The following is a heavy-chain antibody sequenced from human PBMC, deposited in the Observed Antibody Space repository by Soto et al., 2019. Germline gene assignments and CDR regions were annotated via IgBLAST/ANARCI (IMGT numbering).Heavy chain of an antibody. D-gene: IGHD3-3*01. Sequence: SETLSLTCTVSGGSISSYYWSWIRQPPGKGLEWIGYIYYSGSTNYNPSLKSRVTISVDKSKNQFSLKLSSVTAADTAVYYCARDLGVRFLGVVISSSYYYYGMDVWGQGTTVTVSS. CDR1: GGSISSYY. CDR3: ARDLGVRFLGVVISSSYYYYGMDV. V-gene: IGHV4-59*12. J-gene: IGHJ6*02. CDR2: IYYSGST.